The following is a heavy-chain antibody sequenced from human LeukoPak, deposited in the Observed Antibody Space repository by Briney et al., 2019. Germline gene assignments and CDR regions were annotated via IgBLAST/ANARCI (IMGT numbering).Heavy chain of an antibody. V-gene: IGHV4-59*01. Sequence: SETLSLTCTVSGGSISSYYWSWIRQPPGKGLEWIGYIYYSGSTNYNPSLKSRVTISVDTSKNQFSLRLSSVTAADTAVYYCARGEPGPPGIAAAGTTDAVYEYYGMDVWGQGTTVTVSS. J-gene: IGHJ6*02. D-gene: IGHD6-13*01. CDR1: GGSISSYY. CDR3: ARGEPGPPGIAAAGTTDAVYEYYGMDV. CDR2: IYYSGST.